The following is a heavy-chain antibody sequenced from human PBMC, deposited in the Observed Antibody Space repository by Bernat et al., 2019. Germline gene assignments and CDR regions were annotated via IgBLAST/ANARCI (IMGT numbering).Heavy chain of an antibody. J-gene: IGHJ4*02. CDR1: GFTFSSYA. CDR2: INGSGGRT. CDR3: AKDRSSGYLSHGRFDY. Sequence: EVQLLESGGGLVQPGGSLRLSCAASGFTFSSYAMIWVRQAPGKGLEWVADINGSGGRTNYADSVKGRFTISRDNAKNSLYLQMNSLRAEDTAVYYCAKDRSSGYLSHGRFDYWSQGTLVTVSS. V-gene: IGHV3-23*01. D-gene: IGHD3-22*01.